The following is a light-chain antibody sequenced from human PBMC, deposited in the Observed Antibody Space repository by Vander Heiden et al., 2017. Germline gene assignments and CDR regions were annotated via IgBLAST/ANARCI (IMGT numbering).Light chain of an antibody. V-gene: IGLV1-44*01. Sequence: QSVLTQPPSASGTPGQRVTISCSGSSSNIGSNTVNWYQQLPGTAPKLLIYSNNQRPSGVPDRFSGSKSGTSASLAISGLQSEDEAVYYCAAWDDSLNGPWVFGGGTKLTVL. J-gene: IGLJ3*02. CDR3: AAWDDSLNGPWV. CDR1: SSNIGSNT. CDR2: SNN.